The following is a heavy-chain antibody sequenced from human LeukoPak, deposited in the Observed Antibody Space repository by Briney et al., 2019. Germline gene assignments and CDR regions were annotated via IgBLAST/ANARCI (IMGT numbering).Heavy chain of an antibody. V-gene: IGHV3-66*01. D-gene: IGHD1-26*01. Sequence: GGSLRLSCAASGFTVGTNYMSWVRQAPGKGLEWVSVIYSGGSTYYADSVKGRFTISGDKSKNTLYLQMNGLRAEDTAVYYCARESGKGAEYFQHWGQGTLVTVSS. J-gene: IGHJ1*01. CDR2: IYSGGST. CDR1: GFTVGTNY. CDR3: ARESGKGAEYFQH.